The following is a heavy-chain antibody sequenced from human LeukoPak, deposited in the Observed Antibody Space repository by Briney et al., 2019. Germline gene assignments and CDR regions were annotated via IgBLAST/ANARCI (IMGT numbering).Heavy chain of an antibody. CDR2: INPSGGST. V-gene: IGHV1-46*01. Sequence: ASVKVSCKASGYTFTSYYMHWVRQAPGQGLEWMGIINPSGGSTSYAQKFQGRVTMTEDTSTDTAYMELSSLRSEDTAVYYCATNLYSRRVNWFDPWGQGTLVTVSS. J-gene: IGHJ5*02. CDR1: GYTFTSYY. D-gene: IGHD6-13*01. CDR3: ATNLYSRRVNWFDP.